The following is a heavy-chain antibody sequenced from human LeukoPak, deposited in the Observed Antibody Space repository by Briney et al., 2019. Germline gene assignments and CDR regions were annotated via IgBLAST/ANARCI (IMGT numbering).Heavy chain of an antibody. CDR1: GFTFSSYA. D-gene: IGHD2-2*03. CDR2: ISSNGGST. J-gene: IGHJ4*02. CDR3: ARAVYSLDSPDY. V-gene: IGHV3-64*01. Sequence: GGSLRLSCAASGFTFSSYAMHWVRQAPGKGLEYVSAISSNGGSTYYANSVKGRFTISRDNSKNTLYLQMGSLRAEDVAVYYCARAVYSLDSPDYWGQGTLVTVSS.